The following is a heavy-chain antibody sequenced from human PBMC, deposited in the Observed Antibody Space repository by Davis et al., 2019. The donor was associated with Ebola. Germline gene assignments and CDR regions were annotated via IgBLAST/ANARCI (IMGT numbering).Heavy chain of an antibody. CDR3: ARGEGRLAFCGGDCRTIDY. CDR2: IWYDGSNK. V-gene: IGHV3-33*01. J-gene: IGHJ4*02. Sequence: GESLKISCAASGFTFSSYGMHWVRQAPGKGLELVAVIWYDGSNKYYADSVKGRFTISRDNSKNTLYLQMNSLRAEDTAVYYCARGEGRLAFCGGDCRTIDYWGQGTLVTVSS. CDR1: GFTFSSYG. D-gene: IGHD2-21*02.